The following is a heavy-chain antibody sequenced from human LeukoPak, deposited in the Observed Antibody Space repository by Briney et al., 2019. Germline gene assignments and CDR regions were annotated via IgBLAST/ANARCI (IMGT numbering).Heavy chain of an antibody. D-gene: IGHD2-21*02. CDR2: IRYDGGNK. J-gene: IGHJ6*03. CDR1: GFTFSSYG. Sequence: GGSLRLSCAASGFTFSSYGMHWVRQAPGKGLEWVAFIRYDGGNKYYADSVKGRFTISRDNSKNTLYLQMNSLRAEDTAVYYCARDGKVVTAIVYYYYMDVWGKGTTVTISS. V-gene: IGHV3-30*02. CDR3: ARDGKVVTAIVYYYYMDV.